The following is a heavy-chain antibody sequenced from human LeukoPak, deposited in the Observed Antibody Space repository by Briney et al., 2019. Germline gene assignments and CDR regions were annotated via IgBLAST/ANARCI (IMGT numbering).Heavy chain of an antibody. D-gene: IGHD1-26*01. J-gene: IGHJ4*02. CDR1: GGSISSYY. Sequence: PSETLSLTCTVSGGSISSYYWSWIRQPPGKGLEWIGYIYYSGSTNYNPSLKSRVTISADTSKNQFSLKLSSVTAADTAVYYCARGRLGELYFGYWGQGTLVTVSS. CDR3: ARGRLGELYFGY. V-gene: IGHV4-59*01. CDR2: IYYSGST.